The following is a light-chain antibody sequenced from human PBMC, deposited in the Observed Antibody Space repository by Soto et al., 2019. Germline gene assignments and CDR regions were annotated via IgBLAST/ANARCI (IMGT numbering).Light chain of an antibody. CDR2: GAS. CDR1: QSITSN. CDR3: QKYYNWPT. Sequence: EIVMTQSPATLSVSPGERATLSCRASQSITSNLVWYQQKAGQAPRLLIYGASTRATGIPARFSGSGSGTAFTLSIPSLQSEDFSFCYCQKYYNWPTFGQGTKVEI. V-gene: IGKV3-15*01. J-gene: IGKJ1*01.